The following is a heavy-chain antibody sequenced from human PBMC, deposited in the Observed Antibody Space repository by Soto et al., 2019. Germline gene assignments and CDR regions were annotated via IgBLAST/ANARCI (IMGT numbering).Heavy chain of an antibody. CDR1: EDTFRNYA. Sequence: QVELVQSGAEVKKPGSSVKVSCQASEDTFRNYAISWVRQAPGQGLEWMGGIIPIFGTANYAQKFQGRVTITADTSANTVYLELSSLRSEDTAVYYCARDQYDFRSGSYYYAMEVWGQGTKVTVSS. J-gene: IGHJ6*02. CDR2: IIPIFGTA. CDR3: ARDQYDFRSGSYYYAMEV. V-gene: IGHV1-69*06. D-gene: IGHD3-3*01.